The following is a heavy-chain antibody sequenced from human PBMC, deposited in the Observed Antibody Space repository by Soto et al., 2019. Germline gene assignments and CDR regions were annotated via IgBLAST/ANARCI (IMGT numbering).Heavy chain of an antibody. CDR2: ISWDGGYT. CDR1: GFSFVDYA. J-gene: IGHJ3*01. Sequence: EVQLAESGGGLVQPGRSLRLSCEASGFSFVDYAMHWVRQVPGQGLEWVSGISWDGGYTGYADSVKGRFTISRDNAKNALYLQRNRLRVDDTALYYCVKDEGVCNTISCKDAFDYWGQGTKVTVS. CDR3: VKDEGVCNTISCKDAFDY. V-gene: IGHV3-9*01. D-gene: IGHD3-3*01.